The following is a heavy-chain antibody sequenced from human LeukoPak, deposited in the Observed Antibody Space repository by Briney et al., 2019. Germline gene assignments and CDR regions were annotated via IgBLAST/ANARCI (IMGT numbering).Heavy chain of an antibody. CDR2: IYYSGST. CDR3: ASLTTVTQGNFDY. D-gene: IGHD4-17*01. J-gene: IGHJ4*02. V-gene: IGHV4-59*08. CDR1: GGSISSYF. Sequence: PSETLSLTCTVSGGSISSYFWSWIRQPPGKGLEWIGHIYYSGSTNYNPSLKGRVTISVDTSKNQFSLKLSSVTAADTAVYYCASLTTVTQGNFDYWGQGTLVTVSS.